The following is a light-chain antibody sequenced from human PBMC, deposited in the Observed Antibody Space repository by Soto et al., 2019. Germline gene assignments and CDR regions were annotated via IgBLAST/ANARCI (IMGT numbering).Light chain of an antibody. Sequence: EIVLAQSPATLSLSPGERATLSCRASQSVSTNLAWYQQKPGQTPRLLIYDASNRATGIPARFSGSGSGTDFTLTISSLEPEDFAVYACQRRSIWPLTFGGGTKVEIK. CDR2: DAS. V-gene: IGKV3-11*01. CDR1: QSVSTN. CDR3: QRRSIWPLT. J-gene: IGKJ4*01.